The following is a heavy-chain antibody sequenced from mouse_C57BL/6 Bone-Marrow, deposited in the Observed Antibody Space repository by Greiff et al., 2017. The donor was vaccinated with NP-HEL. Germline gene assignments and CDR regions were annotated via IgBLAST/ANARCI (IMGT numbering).Heavy chain of an antibody. D-gene: IGHD1-1*01. J-gene: IGHJ2*01. Sequence: QVQLQQSGPELVKPGASVKISCKASGYAFSSSWMNWVKQRPGKGLEWIGLIYPGDGDTNYNGKFKGKTTLTADKSSSTAYMQLSSLTSEDSAVYVCARSKRTNGIYCGSSYDYFAYWGQGTTLTVSS. CDR2: IYPGDGDT. V-gene: IGHV1-82*01. CDR3: ARSKRTNGIYCGSSYDYFAY. CDR1: GYAFSSSW.